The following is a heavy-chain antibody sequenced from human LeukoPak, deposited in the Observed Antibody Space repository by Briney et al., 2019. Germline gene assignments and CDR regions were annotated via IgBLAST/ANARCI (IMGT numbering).Heavy chain of an antibody. CDR3: ARGQADFDS. CDR2: ISSSSSYT. J-gene: IGHJ4*02. Sequence: GGSLRLSCAASGFTFSDFYMTWIRQAPGKGLEWVSYISSSSSYTNYADPVKGRFTISRDNAKNSLYLQMNSLRAEDTAVYYCARGQADFDSWGQGTLVTVSS. CDR1: GFTFSDFY. V-gene: IGHV3-11*06.